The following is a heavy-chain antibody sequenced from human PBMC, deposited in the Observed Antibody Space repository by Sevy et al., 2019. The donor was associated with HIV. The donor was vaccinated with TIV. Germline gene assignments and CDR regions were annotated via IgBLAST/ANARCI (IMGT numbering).Heavy chain of an antibody. Sequence: SLKISCAASGFTFDDYAMHWVRQAPGKGLEWVSGISWNSGSIGYADSVKGRFTISRDNAKNSLYLQMNSLRAEDTALYYCAKDFTPGVADYYYYGMDVWGQGTTVTVSS. CDR1: GFTFDDYA. J-gene: IGHJ6*02. D-gene: IGHD6-19*01. V-gene: IGHV3-9*01. CDR3: AKDFTPGVADYYYYGMDV. CDR2: ISWNSGSI.